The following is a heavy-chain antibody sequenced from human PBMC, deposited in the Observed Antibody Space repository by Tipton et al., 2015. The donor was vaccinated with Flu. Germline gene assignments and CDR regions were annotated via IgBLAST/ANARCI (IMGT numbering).Heavy chain of an antibody. CDR1: GFTFSSYG. D-gene: IGHD4-17*01. Sequence: SLRLSCAASGFTFSSYGMHWVRQAPGKGLEWVAVIWYDGSNKYYADSVKGRFTISRDNSKNTLYLQMNSLRAEDTAVYYCARDWSPGYGDPRYYYYGMNVWGQGTPVTVSS. J-gene: IGHJ6*02. CDR3: ARDWSPGYGDPRYYYYGMNV. CDR2: IWYDGSNK. V-gene: IGHV3-33*01.